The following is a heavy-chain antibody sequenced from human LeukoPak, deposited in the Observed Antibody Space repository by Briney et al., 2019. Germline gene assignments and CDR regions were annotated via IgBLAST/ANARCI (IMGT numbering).Heavy chain of an antibody. Sequence: GGSLRLSCAASGFTFSSYWMSWVRQAPGKGLEWVANIKQDGSEKYYVDSVKGRFTISRDNAKNSLYLQMNSLRAEDTAVYYCAREVSSWYPAEYFQHWGQGTLVTVCS. V-gene: IGHV3-7*01. J-gene: IGHJ1*01. CDR2: IKQDGSEK. D-gene: IGHD6-13*01. CDR1: GFTFSSYW. CDR3: AREVSSWYPAEYFQH.